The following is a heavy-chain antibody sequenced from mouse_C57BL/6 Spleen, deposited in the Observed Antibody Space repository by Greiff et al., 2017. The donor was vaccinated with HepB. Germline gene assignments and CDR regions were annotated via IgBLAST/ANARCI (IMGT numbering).Heavy chain of an antibody. CDR3: ARMGETGSSYFDY. D-gene: IGHD4-1*01. V-gene: IGHV1-52*01. J-gene: IGHJ2*01. CDR2: IDPSDSET. Sequence: QVQLQQPGAELVRPGSSVKLSCKASGYTFTSYWMHWVKQRPIQGLEWIGNIDPSDSETHYNQKFKDKATLTVDKSSSTAYMQLSSLTSEDSAVYYCARMGETGSSYFDYWGQGTTLTVSS. CDR1: GYTFTSYW.